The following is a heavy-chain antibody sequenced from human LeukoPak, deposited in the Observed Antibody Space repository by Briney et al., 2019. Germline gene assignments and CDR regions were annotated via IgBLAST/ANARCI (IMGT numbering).Heavy chain of an antibody. CDR2: IIADGELP. D-gene: IGHD1-26*01. CDR3: AKRGVQGYMDV. V-gene: IGHV3-23*01. Sequence: GGSLRLSCEASGFTFRGFFMHWVRQAPGKGLEWVSSIIADGELPYYAASVKGRFTISRDNSKNTLNLQMSSLRAEDTALYYCAKRGVQGYMDVWGTGSTVIVSS. J-gene: IGHJ6*04. CDR1: GFTFRGFF.